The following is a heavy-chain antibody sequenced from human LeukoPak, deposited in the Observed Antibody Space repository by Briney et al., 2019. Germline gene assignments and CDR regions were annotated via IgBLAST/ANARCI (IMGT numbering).Heavy chain of an antibody. CDR1: GFTFHDYA. CDR3: VKALYGSDMDV. V-gene: IGHV3-9*01. Sequence: GGSLRLSCAASGFTFHDYAMHWVRQAPGKGLEWVSGISWNSGSIGYADSVKGRFTISRDNAKNSLYLQMNSLRADGTALYYCVKALYGSDMDVWGQGTTVIVSS. J-gene: IGHJ6*02. D-gene: IGHD3-10*01. CDR2: ISWNSGSI.